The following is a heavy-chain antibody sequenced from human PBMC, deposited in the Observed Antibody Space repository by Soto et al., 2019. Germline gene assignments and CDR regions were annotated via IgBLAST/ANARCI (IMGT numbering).Heavy chain of an antibody. CDR2: IVVASGYS. CDR1: GFTFGSSA. V-gene: IGHV1-58*01. D-gene: IGHD6-19*01. CDR3: AADVIGVAGDFDH. J-gene: IGHJ4*02. Sequence: LEQSGPDVKKPGTSVKVSCKTSGFTFGSSAVQWVRQVRGQRLEWIGWIVVASGYSNVAQKFQDRVSLTRDLSTNTAFMELSSLTSEDSAMYYCAADVIGVAGDFDHWGQGTLVSVSS.